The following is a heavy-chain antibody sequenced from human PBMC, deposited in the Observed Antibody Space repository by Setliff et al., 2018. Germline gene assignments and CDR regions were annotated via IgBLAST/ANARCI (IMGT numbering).Heavy chain of an antibody. CDR1: GGSISSGSYY. D-gene: IGHD3-22*01. J-gene: IGHJ6*02. CDR3: TRGGYYYDSSGYYQASYYYYYGMDV. CDR2: IYTSGST. V-gene: IGHV4-61*02. Sequence: SETLSLTCTVSGGSISSGSYYWSWIRQPAGKGLEWIGRIYTSGSTNYNPSLKSRVTISVDTSKNQFSLKLSSVTAADTAVYYCTRGGYYYDSSGYYQASYYYYYGMDVWGQGTTVTVSS.